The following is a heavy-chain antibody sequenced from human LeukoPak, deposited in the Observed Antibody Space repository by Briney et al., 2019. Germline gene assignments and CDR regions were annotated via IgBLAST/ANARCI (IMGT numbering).Heavy chain of an antibody. CDR1: GDSVSSNSAA. D-gene: IGHD3-22*01. CDR2: TYYRSKWYN. J-gene: IGHJ6*02. Sequence: SQTLSLTCAISGDSVSSNSAAWNWIRQSPSRGLEWLGRTYYRSKWYNDYAVSVKSRITINPDTSKNQFSLQLNSVTPEDTAVYYCARALIHYYYDSSGYFRPHYYYGMDVWGQGTTVTVSS. CDR3: ARALIHYYYDSSGYFRPHYYYGMDV. V-gene: IGHV6-1*01.